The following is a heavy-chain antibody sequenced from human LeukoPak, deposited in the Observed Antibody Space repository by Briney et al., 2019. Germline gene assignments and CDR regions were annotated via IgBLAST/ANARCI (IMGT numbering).Heavy chain of an antibody. CDR3: ARAYWVWYYDFWSGYYNDFDY. D-gene: IGHD3-3*01. V-gene: IGHV3-30-3*01. CDR1: GFTFSSYA. CDR2: ISYDGSNK. J-gene: IGHJ4*02. Sequence: PGRSLRLSCAASGFTFSSYAMHWVRQAPGKGLEWVAVISYDGSNKYYADSVKGRFTISRDNSKNTLYLQMNSLRAEDTAVYYCARAYWVWYYDFWSGYYNDFDYWGQGTLVTVSS.